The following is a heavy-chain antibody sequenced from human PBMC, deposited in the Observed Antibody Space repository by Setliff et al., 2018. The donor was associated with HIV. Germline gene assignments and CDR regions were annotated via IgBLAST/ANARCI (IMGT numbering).Heavy chain of an antibody. CDR1: GYTFTSYY. Sequence: ASVKVSCKASGYTFTSYYMHWVRRAPGQGLEWMGIINPSGGGTTYARKFQGRVTVTRDTSTTTVYMELSGLRSEDTAVYYCARALYTNLAHFDYLGQGTLVTVPQ. CDR2: INPSGGGT. D-gene: IGHD4-4*01. J-gene: IGHJ4*02. CDR3: ARALYTNLAHFDY. V-gene: IGHV1-46*01.